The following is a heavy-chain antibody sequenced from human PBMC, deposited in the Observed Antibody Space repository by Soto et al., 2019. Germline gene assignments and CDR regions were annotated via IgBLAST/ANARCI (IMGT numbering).Heavy chain of an antibody. D-gene: IGHD2-2*01. J-gene: IGHJ4*02. CDR1: GGSISSSNW. CDR2: IYHSGST. Sequence: SETLSLTCAVSGGSISSSNWWSWVRQPPGKGLEWIGEIYHSGSTNYNPSLKSRVTISVDKSKNQFSLKLSSVTAADTAVYYCARESPYCSSTGCYFRYFDYWGQGTLVTVSS. CDR3: ARESPYCSSTGCYFRYFDY. V-gene: IGHV4-4*02.